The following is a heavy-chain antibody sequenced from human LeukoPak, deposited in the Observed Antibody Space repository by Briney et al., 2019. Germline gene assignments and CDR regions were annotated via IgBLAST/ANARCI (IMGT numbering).Heavy chain of an antibody. CDR1: GFTFRNYP. CDR2: ISRDGNSE. Sequence: GGSLRLSCGGTGFTFRNYPMNWVRQAPGKGLEWVSHISRDGNSESTVDAPRGRFATSRDNAKNTLFLLINSLRVEDTAVYYCARDSVDGPFVISLDLWGQGALVTVSS. CDR3: ARDSVDGPFVISLDL. J-gene: IGHJ4*02. D-gene: IGHD3-10*01. V-gene: IGHV3-48*03.